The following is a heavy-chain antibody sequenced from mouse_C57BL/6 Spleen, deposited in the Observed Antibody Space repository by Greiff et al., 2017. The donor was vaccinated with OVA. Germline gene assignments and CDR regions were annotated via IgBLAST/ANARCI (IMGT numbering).Heavy chain of an antibody. Sequence: VQRVESGPELVKPGASVKISCKASGYAFSSSWMNWVKQRPGKGLEWIGRIYPGDGDTNYNGKFKGKATLTADKSSSTAYMQLSSLTSEDSAVYVCARGDLTGTGAYWGQGTLGTVSA. CDR2: IYPGDGDT. CDR1: GYAFSSSW. J-gene: IGHJ3*01. V-gene: IGHV1-82*01. CDR3: ARGDLTGTGAY. D-gene: IGHD4-1*01.